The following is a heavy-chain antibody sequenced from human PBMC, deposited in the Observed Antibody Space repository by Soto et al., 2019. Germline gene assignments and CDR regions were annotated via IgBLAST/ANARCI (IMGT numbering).Heavy chain of an antibody. Sequence: SETLSLTCAVSGYSIRNGYYWGWIRQPPGKGLEWIGNVYHSGTTYYNPSLKSRVTISVDTSKNQFFLKLSSVTAADTAVFYCARLPMADSHYFVYVGQGTLVTVSS. CDR1: GYSIRNGYY. D-gene: IGHD6-19*01. CDR2: VYHSGTT. J-gene: IGHJ4*02. V-gene: IGHV4-38-2*01. CDR3: ARLPMADSHYFVY.